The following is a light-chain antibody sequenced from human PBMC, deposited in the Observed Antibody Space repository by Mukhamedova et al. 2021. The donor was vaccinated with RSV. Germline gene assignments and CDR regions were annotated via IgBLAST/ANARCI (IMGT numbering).Light chain of an antibody. CDR2: DAS. V-gene: IGKV1D-13*01. CDR3: QQFKNYLLT. J-gene: IGKJ4*01. Sequence: WYQRRVHGRAPKLLIYDASTLETGVPSRFSGSGSGTDFNLTISSRQPEDFATYYCQQFKNYLLTFGGGTKVEIK.